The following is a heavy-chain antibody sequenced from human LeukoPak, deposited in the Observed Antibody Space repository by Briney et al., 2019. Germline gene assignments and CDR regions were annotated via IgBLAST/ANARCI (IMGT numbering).Heavy chain of an antibody. CDR3: ARGMVRGIDY. V-gene: IGHV4-59*11. D-gene: IGHD3-16*01. J-gene: IGHJ4*02. CDR2: IYYSGST. Sequence: PSETLSLTCTVSGGSISSHCWSWIRQPPGKGLEWIGYIYYSGSTNYNPSLKSRVTISVDTSKNQFSLKLSSVTAADTAVYYCARGMVRGIDYWGQGTLVTVSS. CDR1: GGSISSHC.